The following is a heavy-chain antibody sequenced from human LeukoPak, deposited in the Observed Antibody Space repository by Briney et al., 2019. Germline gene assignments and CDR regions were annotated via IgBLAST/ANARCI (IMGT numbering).Heavy chain of an antibody. CDR2: INHSGST. J-gene: IGHJ4*02. Sequence: SETLSLTCAVYGGSFSGYNWSWIRQPPGKGLEWIGEINHSGSTNYNPSLKSRVTISVDTSKNQFSLKLSSVTAADTAVYYCARGQGGSSHYYDRGTYYFDYWGQGTLVTVSS. D-gene: IGHD3-22*01. CDR3: ARGQGGSSHYYDRGTYYFDY. V-gene: IGHV4-34*01. CDR1: GGSFSGYN.